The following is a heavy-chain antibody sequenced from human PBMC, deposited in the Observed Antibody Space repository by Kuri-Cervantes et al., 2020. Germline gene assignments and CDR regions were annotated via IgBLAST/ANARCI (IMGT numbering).Heavy chain of an antibody. V-gene: IGHV1-3*01. D-gene: IGHD1-26*01. CDR2: INAGNGNT. CDR1: GYTSTSYA. J-gene: IGHJ4*02. Sequence: ASVKVSCKASGYTSTSYAMHWVRQAPGQRLEWMGWINAGNGNTKYSQKFQGRVTITRDTSASTAYMELSSLRSEDTAVYYCARGPAPDVGHFDYWGQGTLVTVSS. CDR3: ARGPAPDVGHFDY.